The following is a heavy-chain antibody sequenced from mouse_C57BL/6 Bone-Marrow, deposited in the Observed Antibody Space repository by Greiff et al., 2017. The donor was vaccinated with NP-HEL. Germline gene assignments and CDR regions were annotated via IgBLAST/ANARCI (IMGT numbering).Heavy chain of an antibody. CDR3: ARGLLWLRRRDYYAMDY. CDR2: IHPNSGST. D-gene: IGHD2-2*01. V-gene: IGHV1-64*01. Sequence: VQLQQPGAELVKPGASVKLSCKASGYTFTSYWMHWVKQRPGQGLEWIGMIHPNSGSTNYNEKFKSKATLTVDKSSSTAYMQLSSLKSEDSAVYYCARGLLWLRRRDYYAMDYWGQGTSVTVSS. J-gene: IGHJ4*01. CDR1: GYTFTSYW.